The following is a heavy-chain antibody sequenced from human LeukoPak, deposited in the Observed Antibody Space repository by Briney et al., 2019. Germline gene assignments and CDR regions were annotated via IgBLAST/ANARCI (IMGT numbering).Heavy chain of an antibody. CDR1: GGSISSSSYY. J-gene: IGHJ4*02. D-gene: IGHD1-26*01. Sequence: SETLSLTCTVSGGSISSSSYYWGWIRQPPGKGLEWIGSIYYSGSTYYNPSLKSRVTISVDTSKNQFSLKLSSVTAADTAVYYCARQSGSYEGSDYWGQGTLVTVSS. CDR3: ARQSGSYEGSDY. V-gene: IGHV4-39*07. CDR2: IYYSGST.